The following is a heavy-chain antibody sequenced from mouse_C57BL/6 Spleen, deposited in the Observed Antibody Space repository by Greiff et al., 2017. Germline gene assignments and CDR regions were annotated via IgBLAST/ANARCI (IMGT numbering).Heavy chain of an antibody. D-gene: IGHD3-2*02. CDR1: GYTFTSYW. V-gene: IGHV1-52*01. CDR3: APTTAQASWFAY. J-gene: IGHJ3*01. Sequence: QVQLQQPGAELVRPGSSVKLSCKASGYTFTSYWMHWVKQRPIQGLEWIGNIDPSDSETHYNQKFKDKATLTVDKSSSTAYMQLSSLTSEDSAVYYCAPTTAQASWFAYWGQGTLVTVSA. CDR2: IDPSDSET.